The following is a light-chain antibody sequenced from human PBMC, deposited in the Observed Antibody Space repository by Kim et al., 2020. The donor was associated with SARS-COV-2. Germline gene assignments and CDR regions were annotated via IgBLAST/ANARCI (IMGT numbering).Light chain of an antibody. CDR2: DVT. V-gene: IGLV2-11*01. J-gene: IGLJ3*02. CDR3: CSRPGSHTARP. CDR1: SSDVGGYHY. Sequence: QSALTQPRSVSGSPGQSVTISCTGTSSDVGGYHYVSWYQQHPGKAPKLMIYDVTKRPSGVPDRFSGSKSGNTASLTISGLQAEDEADYYCCSRPGSHTARPFGGGTQLTVL.